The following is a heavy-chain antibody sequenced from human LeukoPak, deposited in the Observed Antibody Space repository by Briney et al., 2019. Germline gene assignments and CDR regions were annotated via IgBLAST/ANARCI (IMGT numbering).Heavy chain of an antibody. CDR1: GFTFSSYG. Sequence: AGSSLRLSCAASGFTFSSYGMHWVRQAPGKGLEWVAVIWYDGSNKYYADSVKGRFTISRDNSKNTLYLQMNSLRAEDTAVYYCARLLSQQYGVWSGSYKTYYYYYMDVWGKGTTVTVSS. D-gene: IGHD3-3*01. V-gene: IGHV3-33*01. J-gene: IGHJ6*03. CDR3: ARLLSQQYGVWSGSYKTYYYYYMDV. CDR2: IWYDGSNK.